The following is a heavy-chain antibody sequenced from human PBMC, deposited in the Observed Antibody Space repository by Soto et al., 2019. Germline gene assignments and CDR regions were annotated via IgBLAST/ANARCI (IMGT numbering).Heavy chain of an antibody. V-gene: IGHV3-30*18. Sequence: QVQLVESGGGVVQPGRSLRLSCAASGFTFSSYGMHWVRQAPGKGLEWVAVISYDGSNKYYADSVKGRFTISRDNSKNTLYLQMNGLRAEDTAVYYCAKDLLRPGRAYGMDVW. CDR2: ISYDGSNK. J-gene: IGHJ6*01. CDR3: AKDLLRPGRAYGMDV. CDR1: GFTFSSYG.